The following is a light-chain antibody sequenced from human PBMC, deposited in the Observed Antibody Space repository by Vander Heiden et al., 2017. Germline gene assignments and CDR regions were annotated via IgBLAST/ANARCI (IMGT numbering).Light chain of an antibody. CDR2: WAS. CDR3: QQNYSAPLT. V-gene: IGKV4-1*01. CDR1: QSVLYSSSNTNY. J-gene: IGKJ4*01. Sequence: DIVMTQSPDSLAVSLGERATINCKSSQSVLYSSSNTNYLAWYQQKPGQSPQLLIYWASTRESGVPDRFSGSGSGTDFTLTISNLQAEDVAVYYCQQNYSAPLTFGGGTKVEIK.